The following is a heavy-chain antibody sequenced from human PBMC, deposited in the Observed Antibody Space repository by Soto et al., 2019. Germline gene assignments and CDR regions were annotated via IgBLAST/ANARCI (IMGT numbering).Heavy chain of an antibody. D-gene: IGHD2-15*01. Sequence: QVQLVQSGAEVKKPGSSVKVSCKASGGTFSSYVISWVRQAPGQGLEWMGGIIPIFGTANYAQKFQGRVTITADESTSTAYMELSSLRSEDTAVYYCVRDGAMKTVVYYYYYGMDVWGQGTTVTVSS. CDR3: VRDGAMKTVVYYYYYGMDV. V-gene: IGHV1-69*01. CDR1: GGTFSSYV. J-gene: IGHJ6*02. CDR2: IIPIFGTA.